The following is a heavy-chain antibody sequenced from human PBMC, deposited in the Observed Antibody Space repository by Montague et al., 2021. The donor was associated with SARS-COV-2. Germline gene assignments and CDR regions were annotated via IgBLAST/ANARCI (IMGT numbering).Heavy chain of an antibody. Sequence: CRRLSCAASGFPFSKFGMNWVRQAPGKGLEWVSTIDPAGGATYYADSVRGRFAISRDNSKNILSLQMDSLTADDTAVYYCASSNFFAYWGQGTLITVSS. CDR2: IDPAGGAT. J-gene: IGHJ4*02. CDR3: ASSNFFAY. CDR1: GFPFSKFG. D-gene: IGHD6-6*01. V-gene: IGHV3-23*01.